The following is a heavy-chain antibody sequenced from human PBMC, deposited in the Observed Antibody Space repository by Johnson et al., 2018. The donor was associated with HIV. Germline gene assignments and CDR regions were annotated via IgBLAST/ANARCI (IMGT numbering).Heavy chain of an antibody. D-gene: IGHD6-19*01. Sequence: QEQLVESGGGVVQPGRSMRLSCAASGFIFSSYAMHWVRQAPGKGLEWVAVISYDGSNKYYANSVKGRFTISRDNSKNTLYLQMNRLRDEDTALYYCAKAGFCFGLYQWLVWNAFDIWGQGTMVTVSS. V-gene: IGHV3-30-3*01. CDR2: ISYDGSNK. CDR3: AKAGFCFGLYQWLVWNAFDI. CDR1: GFIFSSYA. J-gene: IGHJ3*02.